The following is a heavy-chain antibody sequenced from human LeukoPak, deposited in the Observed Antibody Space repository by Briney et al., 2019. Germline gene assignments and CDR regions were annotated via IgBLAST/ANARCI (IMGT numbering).Heavy chain of an antibody. CDR2: ISTYNGYT. V-gene: IGHV1-18*01. Sequence: ASVKVSCKASGYTFTSYGINWVRQAPGQGLEWMGWISTYNGYTNYAQNLQGRVTMTTDTSASTVYLELRSLRSGDTAVYYCARTPPPTIVGAHYFDYWGQGTLVTVSS. CDR1: GYTFTSYG. J-gene: IGHJ4*02. CDR3: ARTPPPTIVGAHYFDY. D-gene: IGHD1-26*01.